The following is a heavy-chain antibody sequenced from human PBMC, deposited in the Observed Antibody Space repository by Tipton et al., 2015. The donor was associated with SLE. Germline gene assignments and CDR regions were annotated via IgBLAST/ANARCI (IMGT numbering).Heavy chain of an antibody. D-gene: IGHD3-3*01. CDR3: ARALPFNYDFWSGYSTDPFDV. CDR1: HDSLSSGSYY. Sequence: TLSLTCTVSHDSLSSGSYYWGWIRQPPGKGLEWIGRIYYSGSSYYNPSLKSRVTISVDTSKNQFSLKLTSVTAADTAVYYCARALPFNYDFWSGYSTDPFDVWGQGTMVTVSA. CDR2: IYYSGSS. V-gene: IGHV4-39*07. J-gene: IGHJ3*01.